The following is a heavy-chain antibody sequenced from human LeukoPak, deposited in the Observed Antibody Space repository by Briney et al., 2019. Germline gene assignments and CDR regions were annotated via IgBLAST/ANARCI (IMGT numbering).Heavy chain of an antibody. J-gene: IGHJ4*02. D-gene: IGHD1-14*01. CDR1: GYAFTNYH. CDR3: ARGVDNSRYYFDY. V-gene: IGHV1-46*01. CDR2: INPNGGGT. Sequence: APVKVSCKASGYAFTNYHMFWVRQAPGQGLEWMGIINPNGGGTNYAQKFQGRVTMTRDTSTSTVYMDLSSLTSEDTALYYCARGVDNSRYYFDYWGQGTLVTVSS.